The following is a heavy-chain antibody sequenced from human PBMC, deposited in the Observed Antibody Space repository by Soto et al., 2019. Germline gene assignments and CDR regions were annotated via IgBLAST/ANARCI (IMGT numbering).Heavy chain of an antibody. CDR3: ARDKGGGVFFDY. Sequence: QVQLQESGPGLVKPSQTLSLTCTVSGGSISSGGYYWSWIRQHPGKGLEWIGYIYYSGSTYYNPSLKSRVTISVDTSKNQFSLKLSSVAAADTAVYFWARDKGGGVFFDYWGQGTLVTVSS. CDR1: GGSISSGGYY. V-gene: IGHV4-31*03. J-gene: IGHJ4*02. CDR2: IYYSGST. D-gene: IGHD6-13*01.